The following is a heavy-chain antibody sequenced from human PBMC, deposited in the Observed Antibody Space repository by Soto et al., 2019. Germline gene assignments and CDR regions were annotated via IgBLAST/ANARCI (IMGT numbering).Heavy chain of an antibody. V-gene: IGHV3-21*01. CDR1: GFTFSRYS. Sequence: GGSMRLSCAASGFTFSRYSMNWVSQTPGKGLEWVSSISGSSAYIYYADSVKGRFTISRDNAKNSLYLQMNSLRAEDTAVYYCARDQGYCSSTGCYLFGYWGQGTLVTVSS. CDR3: ARDQGYCSSTGCYLFGY. D-gene: IGHD2-2*01. J-gene: IGHJ4*02. CDR2: ISGSSAYI.